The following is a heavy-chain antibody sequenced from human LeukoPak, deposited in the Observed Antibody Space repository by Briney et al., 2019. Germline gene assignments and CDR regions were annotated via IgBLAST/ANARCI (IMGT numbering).Heavy chain of an antibody. Sequence: SETLSLTCTVSGGSISSYYWSWIRQPPGKGLEWIGYIHYSGSTNYKPSLKSRVAISVDTSKNQFSLKLSSVTAADTAVYYCARVEEGYGSGRRENYYYYYMDVWGKGTTVTISS. J-gene: IGHJ6*03. CDR3: ARVEEGYGSGRRENYYYYYMDV. V-gene: IGHV4-59*01. D-gene: IGHD3-10*01. CDR2: IHYSGST. CDR1: GGSISSYY.